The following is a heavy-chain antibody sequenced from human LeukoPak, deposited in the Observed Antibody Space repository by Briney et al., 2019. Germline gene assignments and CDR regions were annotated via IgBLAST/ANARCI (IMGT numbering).Heavy chain of an antibody. J-gene: IGHJ4*02. Sequence: ASVKVSCKASGYTFSDYYMHWVRQAPGQGLEWMGWINPNSGGTKYAQKFQGRVTMTRDTSISTAYMELSRLRSDDTAVYHCAGVYNDGSGSFDYWGQGTLVTVSS. CDR1: GYTFSDYY. CDR2: INPNSGGT. V-gene: IGHV1-2*02. CDR3: AGVYNDGSGSFDY. D-gene: IGHD3-22*01.